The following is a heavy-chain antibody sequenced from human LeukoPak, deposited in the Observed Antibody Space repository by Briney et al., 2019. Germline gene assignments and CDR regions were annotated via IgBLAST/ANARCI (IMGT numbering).Heavy chain of an antibody. CDR2: IGGSGDSI. CDR1: GFTFSSYA. CDR3: AKGHPGTYSPLFHY. J-gene: IGHJ4*02. D-gene: IGHD2-21*01. V-gene: IGHV3-23*01. Sequence: GGSLRLSCAASGFTFSSYAMTWVRQAPGKGLEWVSIIGGSGDSIYYADSVKGRFTISRDNSQNTLYLQMNSLSAEDTAVYYCAKGHPGTYSPLFHYWGQGTLVTVSS.